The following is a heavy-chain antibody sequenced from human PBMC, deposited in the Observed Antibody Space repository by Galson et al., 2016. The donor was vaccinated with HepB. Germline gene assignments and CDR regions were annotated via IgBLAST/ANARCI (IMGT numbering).Heavy chain of an antibody. Sequence: SLRLSCAASGFTLSSYWMSWVRQAPGKGLEWVANIKQDGNEKYYVDSVKGRFTISRDNAKNSMYLQMNSLRAEDTAVYYCVRRRGSGSHDYWGQGTLVTVSS. CDR2: IKQDGNEK. J-gene: IGHJ4*02. CDR3: VRRRGSGSHDY. CDR1: GFTLSSYW. V-gene: IGHV3-7*05. D-gene: IGHD3-10*01.